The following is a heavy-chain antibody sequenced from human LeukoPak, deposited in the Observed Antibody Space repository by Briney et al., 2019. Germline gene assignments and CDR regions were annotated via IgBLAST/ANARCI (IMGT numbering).Heavy chain of an antibody. Sequence: ASVKVSCKASGYTFTNYGISWVRQAPGQGLEWMGWISAYNGNTNYAQKLQGRVTMTTDTSTSTAYMELRNLSSDDTAVYYCARTMTTLTTHGELDFWGQGTLVTVSS. J-gene: IGHJ4*02. V-gene: IGHV1-18*01. CDR2: ISAYNGNT. CDR1: GYTFTNYG. CDR3: ARTMTTLTTHGELDF. D-gene: IGHD4-17*01.